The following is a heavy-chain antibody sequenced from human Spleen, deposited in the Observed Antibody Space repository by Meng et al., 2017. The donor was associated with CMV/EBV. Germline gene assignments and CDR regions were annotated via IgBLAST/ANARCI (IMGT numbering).Heavy chain of an antibody. D-gene: IGHD2-2*01. J-gene: IGHJ4*02. Sequence: GGSLRLSCAASGFTFSSYSMNWVRQAPGKGLEWVAYISSSSSTIYYADSVKGRFTISRDNAKNSLYLQMNSLRAEDTAVYYCARLYCSSTSCYKYFDYWGQGTLVTVSS. CDR1: GFTFSSYS. CDR2: ISSSSSTI. V-gene: IGHV3-48*04. CDR3: ARLYCSSTSCYKYFDY.